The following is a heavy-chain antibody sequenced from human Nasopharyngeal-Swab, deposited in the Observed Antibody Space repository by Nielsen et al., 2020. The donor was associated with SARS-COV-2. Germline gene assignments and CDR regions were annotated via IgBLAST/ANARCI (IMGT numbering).Heavy chain of an antibody. V-gene: IGHV3-30*18. CDR3: AKDGSSTSSGIKIDY. D-gene: IGHD2-2*01. CDR2: ISYDGSNK. J-gene: IGHJ4*02. Sequence: VRQAPGKGLEWVAVISYDGSNKYYADSVKGRFTISRDNSKNTLYLQMNSLSAEDTAVYYCAKDGSSTSSGIKIDYWGQGTLVTVSS.